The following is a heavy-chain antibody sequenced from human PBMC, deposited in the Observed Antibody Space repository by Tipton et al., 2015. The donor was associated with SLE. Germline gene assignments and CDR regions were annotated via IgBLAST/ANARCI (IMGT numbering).Heavy chain of an antibody. CDR1: GGSISSHY. Sequence: TLSLTCTVSGGSISSHYWSWIRQPPGKGLEWIGYISYSETTTYNPPLKSRVTISVDTSKNQFSLKLRSVTAADTAVYYCAGAWQGYCSGGTCYVLDYWGQGTLVTVSS. CDR2: ISYSETT. D-gene: IGHD2-15*01. V-gene: IGHV4-59*11. J-gene: IGHJ4*02. CDR3: AGAWQGYCSGGTCYVLDY.